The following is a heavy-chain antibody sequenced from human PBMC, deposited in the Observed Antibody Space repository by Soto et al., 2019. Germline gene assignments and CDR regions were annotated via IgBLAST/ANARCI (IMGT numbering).Heavy chain of an antibody. CDR1: GFTFSDYY. J-gene: IGHJ6*02. D-gene: IGHD6-19*01. Sequence: GESLKISCAASGFTFSDYYMSWIRQAPGKGLEWVSYISSSGSTIYYADSVKGRFTISRDNAKNSLYLQMNSLRAEDTAVYYCARAPQGIAVAAYYYGMDVWGQGTTVTVSS. CDR2: ISSSGSTI. V-gene: IGHV3-11*01. CDR3: ARAPQGIAVAAYYYGMDV.